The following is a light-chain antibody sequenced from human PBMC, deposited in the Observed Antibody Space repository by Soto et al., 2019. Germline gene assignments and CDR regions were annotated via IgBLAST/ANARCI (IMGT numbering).Light chain of an antibody. J-gene: IGLJ2*01. CDR2: ENN. CDR3: SSHADSDTYVV. Sequence: QSALTQPASVSGSPGQSIAISCTGTSGDVGGYNLVSWYQQHPGKAPKFLIYENNKRPSGVSDRFSGSKSGNTASLTISGLQAEDEADYYCSSHADSDTYVVFGGGTKLTVL. CDR1: SGDVGGYNL. V-gene: IGLV2-23*01.